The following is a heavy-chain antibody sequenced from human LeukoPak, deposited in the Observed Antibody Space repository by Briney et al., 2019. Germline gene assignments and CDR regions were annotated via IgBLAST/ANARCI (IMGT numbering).Heavy chain of an antibody. Sequence: GGSLRLSCAASGFTFSRHWMHWVRQAPGKGLVWISRINSDGSGTNYADFVKGRFTISRDNAKNTVYLQINSLRDEDTAVYYCARICSSTDCLIPDWGQGTLVTVS. CDR2: INSDGSGT. D-gene: IGHD2-2*01. J-gene: IGHJ4*02. CDR1: GFTFSRHW. CDR3: ARICSSTDCLIPD. V-gene: IGHV3-74*01.